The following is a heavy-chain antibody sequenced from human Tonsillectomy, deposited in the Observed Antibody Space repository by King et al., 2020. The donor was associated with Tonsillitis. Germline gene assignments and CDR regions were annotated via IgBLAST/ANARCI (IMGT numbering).Heavy chain of an antibody. J-gene: IGHJ3*01. CDR1: GYTFSNFY. D-gene: IGHD1-26*01. V-gene: IGHV1-2*02. Sequence: QLVQSGAEVKKLGASVKVSCKASGYTFSNFYMHWVRQAPGQGLEWMGCIKPKRGDTDYAQKFEGRDTMTTDTSISTPYMNMSRLRSDDTATYYCASANWSYIGSFSYAFAVWGQETMVTVSS. CDR3: ASANWSYIGSFSYAFAV. CDR2: IKPKRGDT.